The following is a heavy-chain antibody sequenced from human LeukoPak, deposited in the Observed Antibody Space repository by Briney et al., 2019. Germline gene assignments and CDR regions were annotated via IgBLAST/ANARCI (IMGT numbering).Heavy chain of an antibody. J-gene: IGHJ3*01. Sequence: GGSLRLSCAASGFTFSSYWMSWVRQAPGKGLGWVANIKQDGSEKYYVDSVKGRFTISRDNAKNSLFLQMNSLRAEDTAVYYCARDRIVVVTAVKNDAFDFWGQGTMVTVSS. CDR2: IKQDGSEK. V-gene: IGHV3-7*01. CDR3: ARDRIVVVTAVKNDAFDF. D-gene: IGHD2-21*02. CDR1: GFTFSSYW.